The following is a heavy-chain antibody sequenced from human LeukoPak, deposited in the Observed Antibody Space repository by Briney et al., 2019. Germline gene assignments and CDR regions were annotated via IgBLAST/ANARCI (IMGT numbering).Heavy chain of an antibody. CDR2: IYYSGGT. CDR1: GGSFSGYY. D-gene: IGHD6-6*01. J-gene: IGHJ5*02. CDR3: ARYLAARRFDP. V-gene: IGHV4-34*01. Sequence: PSETLSLTCAVYGGSFSGYYWSWIRQPPGKGLEWIGSIYYSGGTYYNASLKSRVTISMDTSKNQFSLKLTSVTAADTAVYYCARYLAARRFDPWGQGTLVTVSS.